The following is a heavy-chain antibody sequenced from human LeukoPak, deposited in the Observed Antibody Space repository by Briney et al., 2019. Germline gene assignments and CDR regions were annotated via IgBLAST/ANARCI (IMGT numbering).Heavy chain of an antibody. J-gene: IGHJ6*02. D-gene: IGHD3-16*01. CDR2: ISWNSGSI. CDR1: GFTFDDYA. CDR3: AKDTTGRYGGKYYYYGMDV. V-gene: IGHV3-9*01. Sequence: GGSLRLSCAASGFTFDDYAMHWVRQAPGKGLGWVSGISWNSGSIGYADSVKGRFTISRDNAKNSLYLQMNSLRAEDTALYYCAKDTTGRYGGKYYYYGMDVWGQGTTVTVSS.